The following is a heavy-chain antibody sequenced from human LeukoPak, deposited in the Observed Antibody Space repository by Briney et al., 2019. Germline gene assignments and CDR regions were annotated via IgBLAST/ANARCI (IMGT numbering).Heavy chain of an antibody. D-gene: IGHD1-26*01. J-gene: IGHJ4*02. CDR1: GYSFSNFH. CDR2: INPNSGGT. CDR3: ARPTGHGGSYYLDY. Sequence: ASVKVSCKASGYSFSNFHINWVRQAPGQGLEWMGRINPNSGGTNYAQKFQGRVTMTRDTSISTAYMELSRLRSDDTAVYYCARPTGHGGSYYLDYWGQGTLVTVSS. V-gene: IGHV1-2*06.